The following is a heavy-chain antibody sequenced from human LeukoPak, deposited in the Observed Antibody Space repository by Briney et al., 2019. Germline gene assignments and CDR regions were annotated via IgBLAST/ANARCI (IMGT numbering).Heavy chain of an antibody. Sequence: GGSLRLSCAASGFTFRTYWMSWVRQAPGKGLEWVANIKQDGSEKYYVDSVKGRFTISRDDAKNSLYLQMNSLRAEDTAVYYCAREAAAAHPDFWGQGTLVVVSA. CDR3: AREAAAAHPDF. D-gene: IGHD6-13*01. CDR1: GFTFRTYW. CDR2: IKQDGSEK. J-gene: IGHJ4*02. V-gene: IGHV3-7*05.